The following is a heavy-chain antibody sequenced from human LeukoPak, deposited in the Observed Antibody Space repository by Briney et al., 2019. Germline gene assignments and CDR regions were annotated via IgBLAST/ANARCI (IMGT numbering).Heavy chain of an antibody. Sequence: GASVKVSCKASGYSFINHYMHWVRQAPGQGLEWLGLISPSGDRTWYAQKFQGKFTMTRDMSTSTDYMELNSLRAEDTAVYYCAKDLKGYCSSTSCYFDYWGQGTLVTVSS. CDR1: GYSFINHY. CDR2: ISPSGDRT. D-gene: IGHD2-2*01. J-gene: IGHJ4*02. V-gene: IGHV1-46*01. CDR3: AKDLKGYCSSTSCYFDY.